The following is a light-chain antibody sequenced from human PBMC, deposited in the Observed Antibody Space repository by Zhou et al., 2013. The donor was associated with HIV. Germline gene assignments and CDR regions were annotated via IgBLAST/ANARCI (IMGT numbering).Light chain of an antibody. V-gene: IGKV1-39*01. J-gene: IGKJ4*01. CDR2: AAS. CDR1: QGISSY. Sequence: DMEMTQSPSSVSASVGDRVTITCRASQGISSYLAWYQQKPGRAPKLLIYAASSLESGVPSRFSGSGSGTDFTLTISSLQPEDFANYYCQQSYTTPETFGGGPRWRSN. CDR3: QQSYTTPET.